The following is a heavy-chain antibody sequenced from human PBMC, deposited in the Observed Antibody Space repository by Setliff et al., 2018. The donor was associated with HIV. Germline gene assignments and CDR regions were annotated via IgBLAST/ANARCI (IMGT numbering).Heavy chain of an antibody. D-gene: IGHD3-22*01. CDR2: INKDGSSA. V-gene: IGHV3-74*01. Sequence: GGSLRLSCAVSGFTLSNFWMHWVRQAPGKGLVWVSRINKDGSSATYADSVQGRFTISSDNAKNTLYLQMNSLRAEDTAVYYCARDLSYDYDRSSDTFDYWGQGTLVTVSS. CDR3: ARDLSYDYDRSSDTFDY. CDR1: GFTLSNFW. J-gene: IGHJ4*02.